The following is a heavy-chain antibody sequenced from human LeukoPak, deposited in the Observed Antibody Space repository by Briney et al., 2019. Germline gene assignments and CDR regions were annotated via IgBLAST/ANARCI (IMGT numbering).Heavy chain of an antibody. Sequence: GGSLRLSCAASGSTFSSYSMNWVRQAPGKGLEWVSSISSSSSYIYYADSVKGRFTISRDNAKNSLYLQMNSLRAEDTAVYYCARDRLAYCSSTSCYSRYNWFDPWGQGTLVTVSS. CDR2: ISSSSSYI. J-gene: IGHJ5*02. CDR1: GSTFSSYS. V-gene: IGHV3-21*01. CDR3: ARDRLAYCSSTSCYSRYNWFDP. D-gene: IGHD2-2*01.